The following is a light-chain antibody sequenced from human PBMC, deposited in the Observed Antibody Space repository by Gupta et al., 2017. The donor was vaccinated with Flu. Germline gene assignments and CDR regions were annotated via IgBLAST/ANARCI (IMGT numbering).Light chain of an antibody. V-gene: IGLV3-9*01. CDR2: RDS. J-gene: IGLJ2*01. Sequence: SYDLTQPLSVSVALGQTARITCGGNNIGSKNVHWYQQKPGQAPVLVIYRDSNRPSGIPERFSGSNSGNTATLTISRAQAGDEADYYCQVWDSRTADVVFGGGTNLTVL. CDR3: QVWDSRTADVV. CDR1: NIGSKN.